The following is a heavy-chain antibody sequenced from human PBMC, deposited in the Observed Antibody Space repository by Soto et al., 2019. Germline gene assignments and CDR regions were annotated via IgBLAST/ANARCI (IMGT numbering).Heavy chain of an antibody. D-gene: IGHD2-15*01. CDR2: ISAYNGNT. CDR3: VRDDGIGCSGGSCYFDY. J-gene: IGHJ4*02. CDR1: GYTFTSYG. Sequence: QVQLVQSGAEVKKPGASVKVSCKASGYTFTSYGISWVRQAPGQGLEWMGWISAYNGNTNYAQKLQGRVTMTTDTSTSTAYMELRSLRSDDTAVYYCVRDDGIGCSGGSCYFDYWGQGTLVTVSS. V-gene: IGHV1-18*04.